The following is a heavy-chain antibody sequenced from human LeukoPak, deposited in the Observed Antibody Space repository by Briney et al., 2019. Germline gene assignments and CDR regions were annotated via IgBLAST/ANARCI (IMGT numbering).Heavy chain of an antibody. CDR2: ISSSSSYI. CDR3: ARDSRGLQLFGRAWADYYYYYMDV. D-gene: IGHD5-24*01. CDR1: GFTFSSYS. J-gene: IGHJ6*03. Sequence: PGGSLRLSWAASGFTFSSYSMNWVRQAPGKGLEWVSSISSSSSYIYYADSVKGRFTISRDNAKNSLYLQMNSLRAEDTAVYYCARDSRGLQLFGRAWADYYYYYMDVWGKGTTVTISS. V-gene: IGHV3-21*01.